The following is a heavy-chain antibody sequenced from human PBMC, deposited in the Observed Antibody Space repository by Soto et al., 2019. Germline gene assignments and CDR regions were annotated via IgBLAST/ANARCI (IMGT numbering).Heavy chain of an antibody. CDR3: ARSYSSGWEFDY. CDR2: ISSTGRTI. Sequence: NPGGSLRLSCGASGFTFSNYYMSWIRQAPGKGLEWVSYISSTGRTIYYADSVKGRFTVSRDNAQNSLSLKLNSLRVEDTAVYYCARSYSSGWEFDYWGQGTQATVSS. D-gene: IGHD6-19*01. J-gene: IGHJ4*02. CDR1: GFTFSNYY. V-gene: IGHV3-11*01.